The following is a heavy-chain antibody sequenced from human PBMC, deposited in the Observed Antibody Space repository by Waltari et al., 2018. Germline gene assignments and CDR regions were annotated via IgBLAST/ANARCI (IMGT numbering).Heavy chain of an antibody. J-gene: IGHJ6*03. CDR2: VYQTGTS. CDR3: ARATCSHGGCSMYYFYYYMDV. CDR1: GDSISRGCY. V-gene: IGHV4-38-2*01. Sequence: QVRLRESGPGLVKSSETLTLTCEVSGDSISRGCYWAWIRQSPGKGPEWIGSVYQTGTSFYNPSLKDRVTMSVDTSKKLFSLSLSSVTAADTAVYYCARATCSHGGCSMYYFYYYMDVWGKGITVTVSS. D-gene: IGHD1-26*01.